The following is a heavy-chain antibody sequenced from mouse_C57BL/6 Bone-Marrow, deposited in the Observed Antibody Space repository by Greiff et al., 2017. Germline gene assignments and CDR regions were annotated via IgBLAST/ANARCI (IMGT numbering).Heavy chain of an antibody. V-gene: IGHV1-59*01. CDR2: IDPSDSYT. J-gene: IGHJ3*01. Sequence: QVQLKQPGAELVRPGTSVKLSCKASGYTFTSYWMHWVKQRPGHGLEWIGVIDPSDSYTNYNQKFKGKATLTVDTSSSTACMQLSSLTSEDSAVYYCARGYYSNPVAYWGQGNLVTVSA. CDR3: ARGYYSNPVAY. CDR1: GYTFTSYW. D-gene: IGHD2-5*01.